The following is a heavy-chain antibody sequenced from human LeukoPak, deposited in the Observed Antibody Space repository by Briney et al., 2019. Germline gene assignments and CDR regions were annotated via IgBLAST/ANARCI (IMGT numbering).Heavy chain of an antibody. V-gene: IGHV4-59*01. Sequence: SETLSLTCTVYGGSISSYYWSWIRQPPGKGLEWIGYIYYSGSTNYNPSLKSRVTISVDTSKNQFSLKLSSVTAADTAVYYCARGFSGSSWYKGWFDPWGQGTLVTVSS. D-gene: IGHD6-13*01. CDR2: IYYSGST. CDR1: GGSISSYY. CDR3: ARGFSGSSWYKGWFDP. J-gene: IGHJ5*02.